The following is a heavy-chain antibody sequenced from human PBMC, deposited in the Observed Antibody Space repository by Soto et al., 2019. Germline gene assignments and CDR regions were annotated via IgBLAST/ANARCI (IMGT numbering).Heavy chain of an antibody. Sequence: QLQLQESGPGLTKPSETLSLTCTVSGGSISRSNDYWGWIRQPPGKGLEWIGSIIYTGITYYKSSLKSRVTISVDTSKNLFSLKMTSVTAADTAIYYCVRLHGSGKNWFDPWGQGTLVTVSS. J-gene: IGHJ5*02. CDR2: IIYTGIT. V-gene: IGHV4-39*01. CDR1: GGSISRSNDY. D-gene: IGHD3-10*01. CDR3: VRLHGSGKNWFDP.